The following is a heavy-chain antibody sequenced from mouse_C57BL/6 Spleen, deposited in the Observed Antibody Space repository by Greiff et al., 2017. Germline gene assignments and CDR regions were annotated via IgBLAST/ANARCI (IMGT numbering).Heavy chain of an antibody. CDR3: ARWGGLYDGCYGAY. CDR2: IYPSDSET. D-gene: IGHD2-3*01. CDR1: GYTFTSYW. V-gene: IGHV1-61*01. J-gene: IGHJ3*01. Sequence: QVQLKQPGAELVRPGSSVKLSCKASGYTFTSYWMDWVKQRPGQGLEWIGNIYPSDSETHYNQKFKDKATLTVDKSSSTAYMQLSSLTSEDSAVYYCARWGGLYDGCYGAYWGQGTLVTVSA.